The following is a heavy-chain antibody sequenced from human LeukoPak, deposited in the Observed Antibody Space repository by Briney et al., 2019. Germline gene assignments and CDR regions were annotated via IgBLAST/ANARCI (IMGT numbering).Heavy chain of an antibody. CDR1: GDSVSRSTAA. J-gene: IGHJ4*01. Sequence: SQTLSLTCAISGDSVSRSTAAWNWIRQSPSSGLEWLGRTYYRSKWSSDYAISVRSRITISPDTSKNQFSLQLNSVAPGDTAVYYYARGVNHLDLWGQGTLVTVSS. CDR2: TYYRSKWSS. D-gene: IGHD1-14*01. V-gene: IGHV6-1*01. CDR3: ARGVNHLDL.